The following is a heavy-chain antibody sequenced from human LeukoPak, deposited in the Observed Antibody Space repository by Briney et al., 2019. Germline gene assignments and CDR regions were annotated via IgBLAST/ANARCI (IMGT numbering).Heavy chain of an antibody. CDR3: ARAECSSTSCYGPPYYYYYMDV. CDR1: GYTFTGYY. CDR2: INTNTGNP. Sequence: GASVKVSCKASGYTFTGYYMHWVRQAPGQGLEWMGWINTNTGNPTYAQGFTGRFVFSLDTSVSTAYLQISSLKAEDTAVYYCARAECSSTSCYGPPYYYYYMDVWGKGTTVTVSS. V-gene: IGHV7-4-1*02. J-gene: IGHJ6*03. D-gene: IGHD2-2*01.